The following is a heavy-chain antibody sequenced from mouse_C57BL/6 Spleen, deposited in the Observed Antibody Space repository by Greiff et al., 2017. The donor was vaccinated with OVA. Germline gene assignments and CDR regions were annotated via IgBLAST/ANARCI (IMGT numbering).Heavy chain of an antibody. CDR3: AREDY. V-gene: IGHV1-50*01. CDR2: IDPSDSYT. CDR1: GYTFTSYW. Sequence: QVQLQQPGAELVQPGASVKLSCKASGYTFTSYWMQWVKQRPGQGLEWIGEIDPSDSYTNTNQKFKGKATLTVDTSSSTAYMQLSSLTSEDSAVYYCAREDYWGQGTTLTVSS. J-gene: IGHJ2*01.